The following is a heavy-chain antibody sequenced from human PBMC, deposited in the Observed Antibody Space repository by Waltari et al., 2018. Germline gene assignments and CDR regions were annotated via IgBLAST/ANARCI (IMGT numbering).Heavy chain of an antibody. CDR1: GGTFSSYD. CDR3: ARALPGVVIIPSLD. CDR2: IIPILGIP. V-gene: IGHV1-69*10. D-gene: IGHD3-3*01. J-gene: IGHJ4*02. Sequence: QVELVKSGVEVKKPGSSVKYSCSASGGTFSSYDIAWVRQAPGQGVEWLGGIIPILGIPNYAQKFQGRVTITAYKSTSTAYMELSSLGSEDTAVYYCARALPGVVIIPSLDWGQGTLVTVSS.